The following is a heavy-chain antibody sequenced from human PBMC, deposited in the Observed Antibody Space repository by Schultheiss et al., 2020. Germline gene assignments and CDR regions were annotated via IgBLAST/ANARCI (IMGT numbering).Heavy chain of an antibody. CDR3: AKSSGWSDFDY. D-gene: IGHD6-19*01. Sequence: GGSLRLSCAASGFTFSSYAMNWVRQAPGKGLEWVSAIVGGGDTYYANSVKGRFTISRDNSRNTLYLQMNSLRAEDTAVYYCAKSSGWSDFDYWGQGTLVTVSS. V-gene: IGHV3-23*01. CDR2: IVGGGDT. CDR1: GFTFSSYA. J-gene: IGHJ4*02.